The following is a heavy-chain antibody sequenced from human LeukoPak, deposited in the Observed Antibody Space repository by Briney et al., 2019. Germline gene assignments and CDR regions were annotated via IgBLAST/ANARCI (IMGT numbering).Heavy chain of an antibody. CDR1: GGSIRSYY. D-gene: IGHD6-13*01. CDR3: ARAGRIEATGSYYFDY. CDR2: ISYSGNT. J-gene: IGHJ4*02. V-gene: IGHV4-59*01. Sequence: SETLSLTCTVSGGSIRSYYWSWIRQPPGKGLEWFGYISYSGNTNYNPSLKSRATLSVDTSKNQFSLRLSSVTAADTAVYYCARAGRIEATGSYYFDYWGQGTLVTVSS.